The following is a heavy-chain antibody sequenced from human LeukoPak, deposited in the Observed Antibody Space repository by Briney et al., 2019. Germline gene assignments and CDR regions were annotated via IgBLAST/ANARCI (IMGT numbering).Heavy chain of an antibody. J-gene: IGHJ4*02. V-gene: IGHV4-59*01. CDR3: ARGKIRGDGYIDY. Sequence: SETRSLTCTVAGGSLTTKYWSWIRQLPGKVLEWIVYIYYRGSHKNTPSLKRRVTIPAETPKNQFCLTLSSVTAADTAVYYCARGKIRGDGYIDYWGQGTLVTVSS. CDR1: GGSLTTKY. D-gene: IGHD7-27*01. CDR2: IYYRGSH.